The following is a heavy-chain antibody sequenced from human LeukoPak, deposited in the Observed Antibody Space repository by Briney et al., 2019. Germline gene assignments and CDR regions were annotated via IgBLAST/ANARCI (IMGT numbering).Heavy chain of an antibody. D-gene: IGHD5-18*01. V-gene: IGHV1-69*06. Sequence: SVKVSCKASGYTFTGYYMHWVRQAPGQGLEWMRGIMPIFGTANYAQKFQGRVTITADKSTSTAYMELSSLRSEDTAAYYCARHTDSYGTREYYYYMDVWGKGTTVTVSS. J-gene: IGHJ6*03. CDR1: GYTFTGYY. CDR3: ARHTDSYGTREYYYYMDV. CDR2: IMPIFGTA.